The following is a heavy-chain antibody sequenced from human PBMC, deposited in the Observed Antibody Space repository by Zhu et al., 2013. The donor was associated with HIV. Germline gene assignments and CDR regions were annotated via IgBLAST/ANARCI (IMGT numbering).Heavy chain of an antibody. J-gene: IGHJ4*02. CDR2: INTNSGGT. CDR1: GGTFSSYA. D-gene: IGHD1-26*01. V-gene: IGHV1-2*02. Sequence: QVQLVQSGAEVKKPGSSVKVSCKASGGTFSSYAISWVRQAPGQGLEWIGWINTNSGGTSYAQKFQGRVTMTRDTSISTIYMELSSLTADDSAVYYCARETKVAGATGDFDFWGQG. CDR3: ARETKVAGATGDFDF.